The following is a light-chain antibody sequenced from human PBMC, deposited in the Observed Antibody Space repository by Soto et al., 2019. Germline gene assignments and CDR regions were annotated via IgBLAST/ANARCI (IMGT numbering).Light chain of an antibody. CDR3: QQYSSSPPEFT. J-gene: IGKJ3*01. CDR2: GAS. CDR1: QSVSSSY. V-gene: IGKV3-20*01. Sequence: EIVLTQSPGTLSLSPGERATLSCRASQSVSSSYLAWYQQRPGQAPRLLIFGASYRATGVPDRFSGSGSGTDLPLTISRLEPEDFAVYYCQQYSSSPPEFTFGPGTKVDSK.